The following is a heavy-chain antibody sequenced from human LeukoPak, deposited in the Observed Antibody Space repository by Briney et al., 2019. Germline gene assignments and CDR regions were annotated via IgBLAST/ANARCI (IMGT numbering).Heavy chain of an antibody. V-gene: IGHV1-2*02. J-gene: IGHJ3*02. Sequence: ASVKVSCKASGYTFTGYYMHWVRQAPGQGLEWMGWINPNSGGTNYAQKFQGRVTMTRDTSISTAYMELSRLRSDDTAVYYCARRPVRGGAFDIWGQGTMVTVSS. CDR1: GYTFTGYY. D-gene: IGHD3-10*01. CDR2: INPNSGGT. CDR3: ARRPVRGGAFDI.